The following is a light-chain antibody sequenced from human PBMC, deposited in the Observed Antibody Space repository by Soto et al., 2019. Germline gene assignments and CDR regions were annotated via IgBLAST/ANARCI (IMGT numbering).Light chain of an antibody. Sequence: QSVLTQPPSVSGAPGQRVTISCTGGSSNIGAGSGVHWYQQLPGTAPKLLIYVNTNRPSGVPDRFSGSKSGTSASLAITGLQAEDEADYYCQSHDSGLNGYVFGTGTKVTVL. V-gene: IGLV1-40*01. CDR1: SSNIGAGSG. J-gene: IGLJ1*01. CDR3: QSHDSGLNGYV. CDR2: VNT.